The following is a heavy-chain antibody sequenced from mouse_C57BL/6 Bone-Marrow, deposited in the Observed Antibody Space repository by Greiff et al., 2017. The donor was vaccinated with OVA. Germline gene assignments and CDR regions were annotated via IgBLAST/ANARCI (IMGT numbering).Heavy chain of an antibody. CDR3: AGYYYGSSYRNY. D-gene: IGHD1-1*01. V-gene: IGHV5-12*01. CDR1: GFTFSDYY. CDR2: ISNGGGST. J-gene: IGHJ2*01. Sequence: EVKLVESGGGLVQPGGSLKLSCAASGFTFSDYYMYWVRQTPEKRLEWVAYISNGGGSTYYPDTVKGRFTISRDNAKNTLYLQMSRLKSEDTAMYYCAGYYYGSSYRNYWGQGTTLTVSS.